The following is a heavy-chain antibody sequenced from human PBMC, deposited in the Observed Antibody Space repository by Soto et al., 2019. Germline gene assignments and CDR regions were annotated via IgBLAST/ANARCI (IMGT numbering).Heavy chain of an antibody. CDR2: ISSSSYI. CDR3: AREGPYYYGSGSYSFPAYFAY. Sequence: PGGSLRLSCAASGFTFSSYSMNWVRQAPGKGLEWVSSISSSSYIYYADSVKGRFTISRDNAKNSLYLQMNSLRAEDTAVYYCAREGPYYYGSGSYSFPAYFAYWGQGTLVTVSS. J-gene: IGHJ4*02. CDR1: GFTFSSYS. V-gene: IGHV3-21*01. D-gene: IGHD3-10*01.